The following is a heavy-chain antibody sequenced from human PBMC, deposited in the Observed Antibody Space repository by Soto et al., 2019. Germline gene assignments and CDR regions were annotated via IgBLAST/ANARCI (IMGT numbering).Heavy chain of an antibody. J-gene: IGHJ6*02. CDR2: IYYSGST. V-gene: IGHV4-61*01. D-gene: IGHD1-26*01. Sequence: ETLSLTCTVSGGSVSSHTYYLSWIRQPAGKGMEWIGYIYYSGSTNYNPSLKSRVTISVDTSKNQFSLKLSSVTAADTAVYYCASRPYSGSFTGYYYYGMDVWGQGTTVTVSS. CDR3: ASRPYSGSFTGYYYYGMDV. CDR1: GGSVSSHTYY.